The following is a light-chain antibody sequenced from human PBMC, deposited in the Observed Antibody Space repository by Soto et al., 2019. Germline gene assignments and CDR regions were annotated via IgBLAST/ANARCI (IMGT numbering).Light chain of an antibody. CDR1: QSISSW. Sequence: DIQMTQSPSTLSASVGDRVTITCRASQSISSWLAWNQQKPGKAPKLLIYDASSLESGVPSRFSGSGSGTEFTLTISSLQPDDFATYYCQQYNSYSHTFGQGTKVEIK. CDR3: QQYNSYSHT. J-gene: IGKJ1*01. CDR2: DAS. V-gene: IGKV1-5*01.